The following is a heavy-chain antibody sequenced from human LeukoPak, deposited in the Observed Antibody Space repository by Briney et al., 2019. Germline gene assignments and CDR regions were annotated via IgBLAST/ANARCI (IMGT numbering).Heavy chain of an antibody. CDR2: IYHSGST. V-gene: IGHV4-30-2*01. Sequence: TLSLTCTVSGGSISSGGYYWSWIRQPPGKGLEWIGYIYHSGSTYYNPSLKSRVTISVDRSKNQFSLKLSSVTAADTAVYYCARARMTTVTLGDAFDIWGQGTMVTVSS. J-gene: IGHJ3*02. CDR3: ARARMTTVTLGDAFDI. CDR1: GGSISSGGYY. D-gene: IGHD4-17*01.